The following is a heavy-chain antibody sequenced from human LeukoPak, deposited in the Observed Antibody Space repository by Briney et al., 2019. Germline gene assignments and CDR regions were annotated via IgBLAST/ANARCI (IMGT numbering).Heavy chain of an antibody. D-gene: IGHD2-2*01. CDR3: ARSRSSTSHCYSY. V-gene: IGHV1-18*01. CDR2: ISAYNGNT. CDR1: GYTFTSYG. Sequence: GASVKVSCKASGYTFTSYGISWVRQAPGQGLEWMGWISAYNGNTNYAQKLQGRVTMTTDTSTSTAYVELRSLRSDDTAVYYCARSRSSTSHCYSYWGQGTLVTVSS. J-gene: IGHJ4*02.